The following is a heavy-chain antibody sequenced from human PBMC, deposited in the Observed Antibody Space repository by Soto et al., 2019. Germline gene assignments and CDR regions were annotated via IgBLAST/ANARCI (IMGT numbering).Heavy chain of an antibody. D-gene: IGHD2-2*01. CDR1: GFNFNNYG. Sequence: PGGSLRLSCAVSGFNFNNYGINWVRQAPGKGLEWVSSVSKSDYTYYSDSVKGRFTISRDNAKNSVSLKMNTLRAEDTAVYYCAREDSIIIPAVSDFWGQGTLVTVSA. V-gene: IGHV3-21*01. CDR3: AREDSIIIPAVSDF. CDR2: VSKSDYT. J-gene: IGHJ4*02.